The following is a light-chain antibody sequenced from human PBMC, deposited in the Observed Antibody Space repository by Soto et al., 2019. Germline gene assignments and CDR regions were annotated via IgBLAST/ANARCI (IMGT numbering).Light chain of an antibody. Sequence: EVVLTQSPATLSFSPGEGATLSCRASQSIGNYLAWYQQKPGQTPRLLIYATSNRATGIPARFSGSGSGTDFTLTISSLEPEDFAVYYCQQRSSWPFTFGPGTKVDIK. V-gene: IGKV3-11*01. CDR1: QSIGNY. CDR2: ATS. CDR3: QQRSSWPFT. J-gene: IGKJ3*01.